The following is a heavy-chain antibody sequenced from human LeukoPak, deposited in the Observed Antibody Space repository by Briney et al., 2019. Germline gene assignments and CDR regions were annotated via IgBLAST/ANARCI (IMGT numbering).Heavy chain of an antibody. D-gene: IGHD2-21*01. CDR1: GGSISSSSYY. CDR2: IYYSGST. J-gene: IGHJ4*02. Sequence: SETLSLTCTVSGGSISSSSYYWGWIRQPPGKGLEWIGSIYYSGSTYYNPSLKSRVTISVDTSKNQFSLKLSSVTAADTAVYYCARSDGGGAYGYWGQGTLVTVSS. CDR3: ARSDGGGAYGY. V-gene: IGHV4-39*07.